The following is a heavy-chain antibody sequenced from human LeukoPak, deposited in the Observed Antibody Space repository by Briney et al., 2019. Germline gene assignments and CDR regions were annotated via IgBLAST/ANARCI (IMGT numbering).Heavy chain of an antibody. CDR3: AKDLAVMVRSWFDP. CDR2: VSGSGGST. D-gene: IGHD3-10*01. J-gene: IGHJ5*02. CDR1: GFTFSSYA. Sequence: GGSLRLSCAASGFTFSSYAMSWVRQAPGKGLEWVSAVSGSGGSTYYADSVKGRFTISRDNSKNTLYLQMNSLRAEDTAVYYCAKDLAVMVRSWFDPWGQGTLVTVSS. V-gene: IGHV3-23*01.